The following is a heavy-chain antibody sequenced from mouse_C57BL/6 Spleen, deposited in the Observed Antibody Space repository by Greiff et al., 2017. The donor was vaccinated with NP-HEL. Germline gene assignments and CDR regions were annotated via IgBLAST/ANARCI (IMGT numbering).Heavy chain of an antibody. Sequence: VQLQQSGAELVKPGASVKISCKASGYAFSSYWMNWVKQRPGKGLEWIGQIYPGDGDTNYNGKFKGKATLTADKSSSTAYMQLSSLTSEESAVYFCARDGYGKDWYFDVWGTGTTVTVSS. J-gene: IGHJ1*03. CDR1: GYAFSSYW. CDR3: ARDGYGKDWYFDV. D-gene: IGHD2-1*01. V-gene: IGHV1-80*01. CDR2: IYPGDGDT.